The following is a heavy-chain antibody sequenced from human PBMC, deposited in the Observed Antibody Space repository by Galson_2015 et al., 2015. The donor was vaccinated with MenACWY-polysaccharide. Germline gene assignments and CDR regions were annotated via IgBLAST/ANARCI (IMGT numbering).Heavy chain of an antibody. J-gene: IGHJ4*02. CDR1: GFTFSTYA. CDR3: VKNGYTGSSYGYFDS. Sequence: SLRLSCAASGFTFSTYAMHWVRQAPGQGLEWMATISSSGDDKYYADSVKGRFTISRDNSNNTLYLEMNSLRAGDTAVYYCVKNGYTGSSYGYFDSRGQGTLVTVSS. V-gene: IGHV3-30*18. CDR2: ISSSGDDK. D-gene: IGHD1-26*01.